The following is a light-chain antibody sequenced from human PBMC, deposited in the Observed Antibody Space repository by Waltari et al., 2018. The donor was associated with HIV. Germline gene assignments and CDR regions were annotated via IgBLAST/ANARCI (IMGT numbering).Light chain of an antibody. CDR2: GAS. V-gene: IGKV3-15*01. Sequence: EIVMTQSPATLSVSPGGRATLSCRATQSIARNLAWYQQKPGQAPRLLIYGASTRATGIPARFRGSGSWTEFTLTISNLQSEDFAVYYCQQYNNWPPWTFGQGTKVEI. CDR3: QQYNNWPPWT. J-gene: IGKJ1*01. CDR1: QSIARN.